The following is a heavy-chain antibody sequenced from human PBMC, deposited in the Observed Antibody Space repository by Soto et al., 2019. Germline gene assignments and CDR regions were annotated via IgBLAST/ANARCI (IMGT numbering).Heavy chain of an antibody. Sequence: QVQLQESGPGLVKRSETLSLTCTVSGGSISNHYWSWIRQPPGKGLEWIGYIYYNGNTNYNPPLKSRVTMSVDTSKNQISLKLSSVTAADTAVYYCTRANWYSEYWGQGTLVTVSS. CDR2: IYYNGNT. V-gene: IGHV4-59*11. CDR3: TRANWYSEY. D-gene: IGHD7-27*01. CDR1: GGSISNHY. J-gene: IGHJ4*02.